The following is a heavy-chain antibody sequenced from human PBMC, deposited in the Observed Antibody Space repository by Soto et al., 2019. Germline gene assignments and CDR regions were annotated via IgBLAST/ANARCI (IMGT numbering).Heavy chain of an antibody. CDR2: IYYSGST. Sequence: QVQLQESGPGLVKPSQTLSLTCTVSGGSISSGGYYWSWIRQHPVKGLEWIGYIYYSGSTYYNPSLKSRVTISVDTSKNQFSLKLSSVTAADTAVYYCARDGYDSYVTDLWGRGTLVTVSS. V-gene: IGHV4-31*03. CDR1: GGSISSGGYY. D-gene: IGHD5-12*01. J-gene: IGHJ2*01. CDR3: ARDGYDSYVTDL.